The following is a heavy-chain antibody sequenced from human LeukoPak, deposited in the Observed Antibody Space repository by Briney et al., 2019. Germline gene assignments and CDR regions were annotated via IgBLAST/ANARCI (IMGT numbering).Heavy chain of an antibody. CDR2: VYYSGST. CDR1: GGSISSSSYY. J-gene: IGHJ4*02. CDR3: ARDRISPTGALGSYDY. Sequence: SETLSLTCTVSGGSISSSSYYWGWIRQPPGKGLEWIGSVYYSGSTYYNPSLKSRVTISVDTSKNQFSLKLSSVTAADTALYYCARDRISPTGALGSYDYWGQGTLVTVSS. V-gene: IGHV4-39*07. D-gene: IGHD1-26*01.